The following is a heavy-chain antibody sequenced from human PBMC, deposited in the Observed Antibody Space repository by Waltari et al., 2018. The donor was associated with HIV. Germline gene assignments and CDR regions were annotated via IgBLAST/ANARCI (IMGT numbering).Heavy chain of an antibody. Sequence: EIQLLESGGGLVQPGGSLRLSCAASGFIFDNHGMSWVRQAPGKGLEWVSAIGGIGATIYYADSGKGRFTVSRDNSKNTLYLQMHSLRVEDTAVYYCTKLTDSATTDWGRGTPVTVSS. D-gene: IGHD1-26*01. J-gene: IGHJ4*02. CDR2: IGGIGATI. V-gene: IGHV3-23*01. CDR1: GFIFDNHG. CDR3: TKLTDSATTD.